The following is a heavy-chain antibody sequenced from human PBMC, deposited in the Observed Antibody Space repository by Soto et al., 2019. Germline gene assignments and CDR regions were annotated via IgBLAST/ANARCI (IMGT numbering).Heavy chain of an antibody. V-gene: IGHV3-48*02. J-gene: IGHJ6*02. CDR2: ISSSSSTI. CDR1: GFTFSSYS. D-gene: IGHD6-19*01. Sequence: GGSLRLSCAASGFTFSSYSMNWVRQAPGKGLEWVSYISSSSSTIYYADSVKGRFTMSRDNAKNSLYLQMNSLRDEDTAVYYCARVPAGEQWLVYYYGMDVWGQGTTVTVSS. CDR3: ARVPAGEQWLVYYYGMDV.